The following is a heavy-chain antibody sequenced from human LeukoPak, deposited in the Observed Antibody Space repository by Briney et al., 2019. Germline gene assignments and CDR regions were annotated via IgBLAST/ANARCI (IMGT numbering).Heavy chain of an antibody. D-gene: IGHD6-19*01. J-gene: IGHJ3*02. CDR2: IKSSGGST. CDR1: GYTFTSYY. V-gene: IGHV1-46*01. Sequence: ASVTVSCKASGYTFTSYYMHWVRQAPGQGLEWMGIIKSSGGSTAQKFQGRVTMTRDMSTSTVYMELSSLRYEDTAVYYCARASPVAGDDAFDIWGQGTMVTVSS. CDR3: ARASPVAGDDAFDI.